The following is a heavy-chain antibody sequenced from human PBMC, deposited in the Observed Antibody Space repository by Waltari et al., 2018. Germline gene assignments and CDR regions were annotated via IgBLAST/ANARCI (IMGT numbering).Heavy chain of an antibody. J-gene: IGHJ4*02. CDR1: GFSLRTSGVS. CDR3: AHSGHFWIGFYVDYYFDY. D-gene: IGHD3-3*02. Sequence: QITLKESGPPLVTPTQTLTLTCTFSGFSLRTSGVSVGWFRQPPGKALEWLALIYWDDDKRYSPSLRDRLPIAKDTSKNHLVLTMTNMDPVDTDTYYCAHSGHFWIGFYVDYYFDYWGQGTLVTVSS. CDR2: IYWDDDK. V-gene: IGHV2-5*02.